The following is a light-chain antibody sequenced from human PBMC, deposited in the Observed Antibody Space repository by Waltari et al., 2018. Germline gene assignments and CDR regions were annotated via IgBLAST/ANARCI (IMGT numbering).Light chain of an antibody. CDR1: QSVNSY. V-gene: IGKV3-11*01. CDR3: QQRGTWPPA. J-gene: IGKJ5*01. CDR2: DAS. Sequence: EIVLTQSPATLSWSPGERATLSCRTSQSVNSYLAWYQQKPGQAPRLLIYDASKRATCIPARFSGSGSGTDFTLTISSLEPEDFAVYYCQQRGTWPPAFGQGTRLDIK.